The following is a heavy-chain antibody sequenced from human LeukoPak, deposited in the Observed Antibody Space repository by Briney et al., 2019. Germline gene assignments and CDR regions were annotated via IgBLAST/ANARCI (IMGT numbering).Heavy chain of an antibody. CDR1: GFTFDDYG. CDR2: VDSDGTST. CDR3: AREMAVSGTIFDY. J-gene: IGHJ4*02. Sequence: PGGSLRLSCAASGFTFDDYGMSWVRQAPGKGLVWVARVDSDGTSTTYAASVKGRFTISRDNVQNTLYLQMNSLRAEDTAVYYCAREMAVSGTIFDYWGQGTLVTVSS. V-gene: IGHV3-74*01. D-gene: IGHD1/OR15-1a*01.